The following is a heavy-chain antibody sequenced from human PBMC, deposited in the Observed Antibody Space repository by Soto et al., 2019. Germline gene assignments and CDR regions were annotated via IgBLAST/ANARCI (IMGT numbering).Heavy chain of an antibody. Sequence: QVQLQQWGAGLLKPSETLSLTCAVYGGSFSGCYWSWIRQPPGKGLEWIGEINHSGSTNYNPSLKSRVTISVDTSKNQFSLKLSSVTAADTAVYYCVWGIDYWGQGTLVTVSS. CDR2: INHSGST. CDR1: GGSFSGCY. J-gene: IGHJ4*02. CDR3: VWGIDY. V-gene: IGHV4-34*01.